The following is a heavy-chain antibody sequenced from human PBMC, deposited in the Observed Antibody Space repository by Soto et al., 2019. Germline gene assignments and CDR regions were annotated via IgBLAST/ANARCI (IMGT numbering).Heavy chain of an antibody. CDR3: ARDSPIGSTFSGHDDIDS. CDR1: GSTFRNHI. CDR2: IIPMLDVT. D-gene: IGHD5-12*01. J-gene: IGHJ4*02. Sequence: QVQVVQSGAEVKKPGASVRVSCKTSGSTFRNHIITWVRQAPGQGLEWMGRIIPMLDVTNYAQKFQGRVTRTADLSTTTAYMEVSSLSSADTAVYYCARDSPIGSTFSGHDDIDSWGQGTLVTVSS. V-gene: IGHV1-69*08.